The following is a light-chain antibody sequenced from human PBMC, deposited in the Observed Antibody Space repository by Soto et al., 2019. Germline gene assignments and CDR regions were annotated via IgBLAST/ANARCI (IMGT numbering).Light chain of an antibody. Sequence: IVFTQATGTLSLSPGERATLSCRASQSVSSSYLAWYQQKPGQAPSLLIYGASSRASGIPDRFSGSGAGTDFTLTISRVEPEDFAVYYWHQYGSFLTFGLGTKVDIK. CDR2: GAS. CDR1: QSVSSSY. J-gene: IGKJ1*01. V-gene: IGKV3-20*01. CDR3: HQYGSFLT.